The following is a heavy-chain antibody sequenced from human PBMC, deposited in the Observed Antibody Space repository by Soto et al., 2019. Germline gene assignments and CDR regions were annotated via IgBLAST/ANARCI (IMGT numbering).Heavy chain of an antibody. Sequence: PSETLSLTCTVSGGSISSGGYYWIWIRQHPGKGLEWIGYIYYSGSTYYNPSLKSRVTISVDTSKNQFSLKLSSVTAADTAVYYCARDCSSTSCSDWFDPWGQGTLVTVSS. D-gene: IGHD2-2*01. CDR2: IYYSGST. J-gene: IGHJ5*02. V-gene: IGHV4-31*03. CDR3: ARDCSSTSCSDWFDP. CDR1: GGSISSGGYY.